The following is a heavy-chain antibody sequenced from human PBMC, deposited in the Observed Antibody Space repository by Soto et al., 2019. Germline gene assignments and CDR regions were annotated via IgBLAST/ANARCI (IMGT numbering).Heavy chain of an antibody. CDR3: ARAVVVVPAAINYYYYMDV. D-gene: IGHD2-2*01. J-gene: IGHJ6*03. CDR2: IYHSGST. CDR1: SGSISSSNW. Sequence: SEILSLTCAVSSGSISSSNWWSWVRQPPGKGLEWIGEIYHSGSTNYNPSLKSRVTISVDKSKNQFSLKLSSVTAADTAVYYCARAVVVVPAAINYYYYMDVWGKGTTVTVSS. V-gene: IGHV4-4*02.